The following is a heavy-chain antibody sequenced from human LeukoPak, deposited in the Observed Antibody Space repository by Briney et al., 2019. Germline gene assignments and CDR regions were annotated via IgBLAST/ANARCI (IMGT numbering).Heavy chain of an antibody. D-gene: IGHD3-16*02. J-gene: IGHJ4*02. CDR2: LYYSGST. Sequence: PSETLSLTCTVSGGSLSSSSYYWGWIRQPPGKGLEWIGSLYYSGSTYYNPSLKSRITISVDTSKNQFSLKLTSVTAADTAMFYCASNFYDYVWGSYRPFDDWGQGTLVTVSS. CDR1: GGSLSSSSYY. V-gene: IGHV4-39*07. CDR3: ASNFYDYVWGSYRPFDD.